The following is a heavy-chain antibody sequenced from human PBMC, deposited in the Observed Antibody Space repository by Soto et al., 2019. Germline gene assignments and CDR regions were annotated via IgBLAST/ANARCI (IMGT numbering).Heavy chain of an antibody. V-gene: IGHV3-30-3*01. D-gene: IGHD2-15*01. J-gene: IGHJ5*02. CDR1: GFTFSSYA. CDR3: ARDQMDGYCSGGRCYPKYNWFDP. CDR2: ISYDGSNK. Sequence: GGSLRLSCAASGFTFSSYAMHWVRQAPGKGLEWVAVISYDGSNKYYADSVKGRFTISRDNSKNTLYLQMNSLRAEDTAVYYCARDQMDGYCSGGRCYPKYNWFDPWGQGPLVTVSS.